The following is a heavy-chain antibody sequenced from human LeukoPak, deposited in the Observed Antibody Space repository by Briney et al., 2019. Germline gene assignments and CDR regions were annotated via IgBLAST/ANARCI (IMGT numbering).Heavy chain of an antibody. V-gene: IGHV3-21*01. CDR3: AELGITMIGGV. Sequence: GGSLRLSCAASGFTFSSYSTNWVRQAPGKGLEWVSSISSSSSYIYYADSVKGRFTISRDNAKNSLYLQMNSLRAEDTAVYYCAELGITMIGGVWGKGTTVTISS. CDR1: GFTFSSYS. J-gene: IGHJ6*04. D-gene: IGHD3-10*02. CDR2: ISSSSSYI.